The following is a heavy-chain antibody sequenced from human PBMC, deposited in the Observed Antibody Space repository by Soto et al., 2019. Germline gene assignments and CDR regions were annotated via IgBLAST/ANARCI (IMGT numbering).Heavy chain of an antibody. CDR1: GGSFSGYY. J-gene: IGHJ4*02. CDR2: INHSGST. Sequence: ETLSLTCAVYGGSFSGYYWSWIRQPPGKGLEWIGEINHSGSTNYNPSLKSRVTISVDTSKNQFSLKLSSVTAADTAVYYCARGRRDGQGGVPPRLPGMIDYWGQGTLVTVSS. V-gene: IGHV4-34*01. CDR3: ARGRRDGQGGVPPRLPGMIDY. D-gene: IGHD3-10*01.